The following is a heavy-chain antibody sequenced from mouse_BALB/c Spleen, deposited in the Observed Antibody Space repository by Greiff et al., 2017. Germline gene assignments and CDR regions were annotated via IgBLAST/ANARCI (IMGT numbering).Heavy chain of an antibody. V-gene: IGHV5-6-5*01. CDR2: ISSGGST. Sequence: EVQLVESGGGLVKPGGSLKLSCAASGFTFSDYYMYWVRQTPEKRLEWVASISSGGSTYYPDSVKGRFTISRDNARNILYLQMSSLRSEDTAMYYCARRGSYWYFDVWGAGTTVTVSS. J-gene: IGHJ1*01. CDR3: ARRGSYWYFDV. CDR1: GFTFSDYY. D-gene: IGHD1-1*01.